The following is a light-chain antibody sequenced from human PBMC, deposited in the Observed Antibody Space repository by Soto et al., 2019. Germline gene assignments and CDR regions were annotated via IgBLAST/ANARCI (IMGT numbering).Light chain of an antibody. CDR2: DDS. V-gene: IGLV3-21*02. Sequence: SYELTQPPSVSVAPGQTARITCGGNNIGGKSVHWYQQKPGQAPVLVVYDDSARPSGIPARFSGSNSGNTATLTVSRVEGGDEADYYCHVWDSGSDQGIFGGGTKLPVL. CDR1: NIGGKS. CDR3: HVWDSGSDQGI. J-gene: IGLJ2*01.